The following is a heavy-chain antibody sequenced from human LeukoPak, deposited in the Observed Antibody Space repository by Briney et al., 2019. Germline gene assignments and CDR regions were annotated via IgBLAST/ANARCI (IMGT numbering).Heavy chain of an antibody. CDR2: IYHSGST. Sequence: SGTLSLTCTVSGGSISSSNWWSWVRQPPGKGLEWSGVIYHSGSTNYNPTLKSRVTISVDKSKNQFSLKLSSVTAADTAAYYCARGNDYGDYGLDYWGQGTLVTVSS. CDR3: ARGNDYGDYGLDY. V-gene: IGHV4-4*02. CDR1: GGSISSSNW. D-gene: IGHD4-17*01. J-gene: IGHJ4*02.